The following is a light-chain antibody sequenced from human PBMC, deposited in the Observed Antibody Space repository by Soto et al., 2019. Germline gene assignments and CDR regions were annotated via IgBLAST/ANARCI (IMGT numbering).Light chain of an antibody. CDR1: QSVSSSC. J-gene: IGKJ1*01. Sequence: EVALTQSPGTLSFSPGERATLSCRASQSVSSSCLAWYQQKPGQAPRLLISGASSRATGIPDRFSGSGSGTDFTLTIRRLEPEDFAVYFCQHYVYPQWTFGPGTKVDIK. CDR3: QHYVYPQWT. CDR2: GAS. V-gene: IGKV3-20*01.